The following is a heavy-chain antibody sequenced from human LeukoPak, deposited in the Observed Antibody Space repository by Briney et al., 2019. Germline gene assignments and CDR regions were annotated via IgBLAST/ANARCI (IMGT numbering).Heavy chain of an antibody. Sequence: ASVTVSRKASGYTFTDYYIHWVRQAPGQGLEWMGWMNPNSGNTGYAQTLQGRFTMTRNTAISTAYMEMCSLRSEDTNVYHCARGRYDILTGYFGYYGMDLWGQGPTVPVSS. CDR2: MNPNSGNT. CDR3: ARGRYDILTGYFGYYGMDL. J-gene: IGHJ6*02. D-gene: IGHD3-9*01. V-gene: IGHV1-8*02. CDR1: GYTFTDYY.